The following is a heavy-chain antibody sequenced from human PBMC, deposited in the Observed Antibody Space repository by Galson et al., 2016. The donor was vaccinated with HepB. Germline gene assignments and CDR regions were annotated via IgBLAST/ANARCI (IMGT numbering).Heavy chain of an antibody. V-gene: IGHV3-74*01. Sequence: SLRLSCAASGFTFSGTWVHWVRQAPGNGLVWVSRINSDGSDIIYADSVKARFTISRDNAQNTVYLQINRLRAEDTAVYYCASDRYYVINSWGQGTLVTVSS. CDR1: GFTFSGTW. CDR3: ASDRYYVINS. CDR2: INSDGSDI. D-gene: IGHD3-10*02. J-gene: IGHJ4*02.